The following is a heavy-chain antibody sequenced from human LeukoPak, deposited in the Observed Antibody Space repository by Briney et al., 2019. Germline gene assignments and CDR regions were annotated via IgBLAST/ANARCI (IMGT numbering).Heavy chain of an antibody. J-gene: IGHJ5*02. V-gene: IGHV5-51*01. CDR3: ACREFYSPWPGP. D-gene: IGHD5-18*01. CDR1: GYSFTSYW. CDR2: IYPDDSRT. Sequence: GGSLKISCKGSGYSFTSYWIGWVRQTPGKGLEWMGVIYPDDSRTRYNPSFEGQVTISADKSITTAYLQWSSLKASDTAMYYCACREFYSPWPGPWGQGTLVTVSS.